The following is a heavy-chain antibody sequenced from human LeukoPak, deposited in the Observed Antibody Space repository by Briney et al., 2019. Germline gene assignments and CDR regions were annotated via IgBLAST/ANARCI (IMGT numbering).Heavy chain of an antibody. CDR3: ARSVTAAVFWGS. J-gene: IGHJ5*02. Sequence: GGSLRLSCTASGFIFSTYWMSWVRQAPGKGLEWVANIKQDGSDKYYVDSVKGRFTISRDNAKKSLYLQMNSLRSEDTAVYYCARSVTAAVFWGSWGQGTLVTVSS. CDR1: GFIFSTYW. D-gene: IGHD2-2*01. CDR2: IKQDGSDK. V-gene: IGHV3-7*01.